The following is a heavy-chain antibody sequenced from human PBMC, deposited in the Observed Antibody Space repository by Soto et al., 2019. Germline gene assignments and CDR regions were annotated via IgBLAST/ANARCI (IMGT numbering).Heavy chain of an antibody. CDR1: GFTFSSYA. Sequence: GGSLRLSCAASGFTFSSYAMSWVRQAPGKGLEWVSAISGSGGSTYYADSVKGRFTISRDNSKNTLYLQMNSLRAEDTAVYYCAKIAAAVAPLVERKRDRPRSMDVCGQRTTVPVSS. CDR2: ISGSGGST. D-gene: IGHD6-13*01. CDR3: AKIAAAVAPLVERKRDRPRSMDV. J-gene: IGHJ6*02. V-gene: IGHV3-23*01.